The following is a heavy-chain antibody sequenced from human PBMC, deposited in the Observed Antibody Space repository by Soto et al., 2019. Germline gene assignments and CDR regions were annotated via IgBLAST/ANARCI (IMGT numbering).Heavy chain of an antibody. CDR3: ISHAPEDMIRT. Sequence: EVQLVESGGGLVQPGGSLKLSCAASGFTFSGSSLHWVRQPSGRGLEWVGRIRNKANSYATAYAASVRGRFTISRDDSKNTAFLQMNSLNTEDTAVSYCISHAPEDMIRTWGQGTLVTVSS. D-gene: IGHD2-15*01. CDR2: IRNKANSYAT. CDR1: GFTFSGSS. J-gene: IGHJ1*01. V-gene: IGHV3-73*02.